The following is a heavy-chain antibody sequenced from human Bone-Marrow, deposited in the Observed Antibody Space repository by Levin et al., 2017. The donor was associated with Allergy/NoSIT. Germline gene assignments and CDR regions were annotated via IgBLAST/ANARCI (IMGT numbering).Heavy chain of an antibody. CDR3: ARGATATNYFDY. CDR1: GGSISSGDYY. D-gene: IGHD1-26*01. J-gene: IGHJ4*02. Sequence: SETLSLTCTVSGGSISSGDYYWSWIRQPPGKGLEWIGYIFYSGDTYYNPSLQSRVIISRDMSKNQFSLNLIFVTATDTAVYYCARGATATNYFDYWGQGALVTVSS. CDR2: IFYSGDT. V-gene: IGHV4-30-4*01.